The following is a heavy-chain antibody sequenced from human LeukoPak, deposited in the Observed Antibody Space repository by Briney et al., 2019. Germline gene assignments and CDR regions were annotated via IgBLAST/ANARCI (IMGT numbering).Heavy chain of an antibody. Sequence: GGSLRLSCAASGFTFSKFAMSWVRQAPGKGLESVSAVDSSGAYTYYADSVKGRFTVSRDNAKDALYLQMNSLRAEDTAVYYCARDRDAFDIWGQGTMVTVSS. CDR2: VDSSGAYT. CDR1: GFTFSKFA. V-gene: IGHV3-23*01. CDR3: ARDRDAFDI. J-gene: IGHJ3*02.